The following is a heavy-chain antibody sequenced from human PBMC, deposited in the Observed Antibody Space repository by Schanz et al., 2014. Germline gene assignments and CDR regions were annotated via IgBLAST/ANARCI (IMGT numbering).Heavy chain of an antibody. D-gene: IGHD3-22*01. J-gene: IGHJ5*02. CDR3: AREVGLYDRGWFDP. Sequence: QVQLVQSGAEVKKPGASVKVSCKASGYTFTSYSIHWVRQAPGQGLEWMGWINVGNGNIKYSQKFQGRVTITADKSSDTAYMELSSLRSEDTAVYYCAREVGLYDRGWFDPWGQGTLVTVSS. CDR1: GYTFTSYS. V-gene: IGHV1-3*01. CDR2: INVGNGNI.